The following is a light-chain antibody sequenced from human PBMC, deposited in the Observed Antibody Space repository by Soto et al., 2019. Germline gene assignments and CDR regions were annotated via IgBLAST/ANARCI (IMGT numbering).Light chain of an antibody. J-gene: IGKJ1*01. CDR2: KAS. CDR3: QQYDNDSWT. CDR1: QSISSW. V-gene: IGKV1-5*03. Sequence: DIQMTQSPSTLSASVGDRVIITCRASQSISSWLAWYQQKPGKAPNLLIYKASTLKSGVPSRFSGSGSGTEFTLTISXXQPDDFATYYCQQYDNDSWTFGQGTKVEIK.